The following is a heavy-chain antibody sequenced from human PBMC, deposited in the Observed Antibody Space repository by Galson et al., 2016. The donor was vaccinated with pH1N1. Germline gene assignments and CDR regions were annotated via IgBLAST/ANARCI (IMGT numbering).Heavy chain of an antibody. Sequence: ETLSLTCTVSGCSISSHYSSWIRQPPGKALEYIGYISYEGRTNYSPSLKIRVTMSVYMSKNQFSLSLNSFTAANTAMYYCARDMTPLLRGASYFDNWGPGTPVTVSS. CDR1: GCSISSHY. V-gene: IGHV4-59*11. CDR3: ARDMTPLLRGASYFDN. D-gene: IGHD3-10*01. J-gene: IGHJ4*02. CDR2: ISYEGRT.